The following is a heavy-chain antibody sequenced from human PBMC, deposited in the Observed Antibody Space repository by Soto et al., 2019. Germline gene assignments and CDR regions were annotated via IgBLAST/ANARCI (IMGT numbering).Heavy chain of an antibody. J-gene: IGHJ4*02. V-gene: IGHV3-30-3*01. Sequence: QVQLVESGGGVVQPGRSLRLSCAASGFTFSSYAMHWVRQAPGKGLEWVAVISYDGSNKYYADSVKGRFTISRDNSDNPLYLQMNSLRAEDTAVYYCARGWYSSGWYDYWGQGTLVTVSS. CDR1: GFTFSSYA. D-gene: IGHD6-19*01. CDR2: ISYDGSNK. CDR3: ARGWYSSGWYDY.